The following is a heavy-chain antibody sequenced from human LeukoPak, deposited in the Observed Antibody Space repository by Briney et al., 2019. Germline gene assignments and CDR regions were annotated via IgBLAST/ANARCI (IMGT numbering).Heavy chain of an antibody. D-gene: IGHD6-25*01. CDR2: ISNDGKNI. Sequence: PGGSLRLSCAASGFTFSSYAMSWVRQAPEKGLEWVSRISNDGKNIAYADSVKDRFTISRDNAKNTLYLEINSLGTEDTAVYYCARRPTASAERGMDVWGHGTTVIVSS. CDR1: GFTFSSYA. CDR3: ARRPTASAERGMDV. V-gene: IGHV3-74*01. J-gene: IGHJ6*02.